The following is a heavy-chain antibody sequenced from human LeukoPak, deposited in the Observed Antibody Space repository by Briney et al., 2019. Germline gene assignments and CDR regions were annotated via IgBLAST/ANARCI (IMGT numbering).Heavy chain of an antibody. Sequence: GSLILSCAASGFTFSGSPILWVRQASGKGLEWVGRIRSKADNYATAYAASVQGRCTISRDDSKNTAYLQLNSLKTEDTAVYYCTQSNYWGQGALVTVSS. V-gene: IGHV3-73*01. CDR2: IRSKADNYAT. J-gene: IGHJ4*02. CDR3: TQSNY. CDR1: GFTFSGSP.